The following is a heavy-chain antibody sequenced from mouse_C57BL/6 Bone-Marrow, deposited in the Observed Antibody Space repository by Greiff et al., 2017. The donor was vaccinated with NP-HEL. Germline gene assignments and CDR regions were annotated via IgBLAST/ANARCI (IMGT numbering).Heavy chain of an antibody. CDR3: ARWDYGSSFWYFDV. CDR2: INPNNGGT. D-gene: IGHD1-1*01. V-gene: IGHV1-18*01. CDR1: GYTFTDYN. J-gene: IGHJ1*03. Sequence: VQLKQSGPELAKPGASVKIPCKASGYTFTDYNMDWVKQSHGKSLEWIGDINPNNGGTIYNQKFKGKATLTVDKSSSTAYMELRSLTSEDTAVYYCARWDYGSSFWYFDVWGTGTTVTVSS.